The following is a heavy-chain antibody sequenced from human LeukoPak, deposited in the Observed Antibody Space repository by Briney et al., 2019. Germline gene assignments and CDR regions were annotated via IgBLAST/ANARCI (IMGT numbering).Heavy chain of an antibody. J-gene: IGHJ4*02. CDR2: IIPIFGTA. CDR1: GGTFSSYA. Sequence: SVKVSCKASGGTFSSYAISWVRQAPGQGLEWMGGIIPIFGTANYAQKFQGRVTITADESTSTAYMELSSLRSEDTAVYYCARDLGYYDSSGYYCGYWGQGTLVTVSS. V-gene: IGHV1-69*13. CDR3: ARDLGYYDSSGYYCGY. D-gene: IGHD3-22*01.